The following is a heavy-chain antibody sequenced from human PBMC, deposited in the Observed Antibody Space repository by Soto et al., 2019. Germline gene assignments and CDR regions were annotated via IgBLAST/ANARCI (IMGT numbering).Heavy chain of an antibody. Sequence: QLQLQESGSGLVKPSQTLSLTCAVSGGSISSGGYSWSWIRQPPGKGLECIGYIYHSGSTYYNPSITSRVTTTVDRSKNQSDPDLCSVTAADTAVYYCASVPDRWGQGTLVTVSS. CDR1: GGSISSGGYS. CDR2: IYHSGST. V-gene: IGHV4-30-2*01. J-gene: IGHJ5*02. D-gene: IGHD2-2*01. CDR3: ASVPDR.